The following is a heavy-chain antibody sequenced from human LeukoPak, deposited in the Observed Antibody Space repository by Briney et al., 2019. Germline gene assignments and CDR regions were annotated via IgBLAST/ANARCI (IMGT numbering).Heavy chain of an antibody. V-gene: IGHV3-33*01. Sequence: PGGSLRLSCAASEFTFSSYGMHWVRQAPGKGLEWVALIWYDGSNQSYADSVKGRFTISRDNSKHTLFLQVNSLRAEDTAVYYCARDGSFWRGYPYYFDYWGQGTLVTVSS. D-gene: IGHD3-3*01. CDR1: EFTFSSYG. CDR2: IWYDGSNQ. CDR3: ARDGSFWRGYPYYFDY. J-gene: IGHJ4*02.